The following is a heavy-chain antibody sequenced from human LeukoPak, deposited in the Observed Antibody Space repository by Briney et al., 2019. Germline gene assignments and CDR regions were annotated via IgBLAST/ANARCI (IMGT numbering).Heavy chain of an antibody. V-gene: IGHV4-61*01. CDR2: IYYSGST. CDR1: GSSVSSGSYY. CDR3: ARRGWKGFDY. J-gene: IGHJ4*02. D-gene: IGHD6-19*01. Sequence: SETLSLTCTVSGSSVSSGSYYWSWIRQPPGKGLEWIGYIYYSGSTNYNPSLKSRVTISVDTSKNQFSLKLSSVTAADTAVYYCARRGWKGFDYWGQGTLVTVSS.